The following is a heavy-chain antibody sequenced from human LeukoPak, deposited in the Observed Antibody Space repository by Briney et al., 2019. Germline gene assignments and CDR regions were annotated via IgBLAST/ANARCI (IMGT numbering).Heavy chain of an antibody. D-gene: IGHD4-17*01. CDR2: IYPLDSET. Sequence: GESLKISCKGAGYSFLSYWIGWVRQMPGKGLEWMGRIYPLDSETTYSPSFQGQVTISADDSISTAYLQWSSLKASDTAIYYCASGTFGDPYFDVWGRGTLVTVSS. CDR3: ASGTFGDPYFDV. CDR1: GYSFLSYW. V-gene: IGHV5-51*01. J-gene: IGHJ2*01.